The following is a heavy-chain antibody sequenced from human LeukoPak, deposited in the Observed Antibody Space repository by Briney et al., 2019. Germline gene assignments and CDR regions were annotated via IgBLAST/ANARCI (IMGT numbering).Heavy chain of an antibody. CDR2: INPSGGST. J-gene: IGHJ3*02. CDR1: GYTFTSYY. CDR3: ARHLTAPTAFDI. Sequence: GASVKVSCKASGYTFTSYYMHWVRQAPGQGLEWMGIINPSGGSTSYAQKFQGRVTMTRDTSTSTVYMELSSLRSEDTAVYYCARHLTAPTAFDIWGQGTMGTLSS. V-gene: IGHV1-46*01. D-gene: IGHD2-21*02.